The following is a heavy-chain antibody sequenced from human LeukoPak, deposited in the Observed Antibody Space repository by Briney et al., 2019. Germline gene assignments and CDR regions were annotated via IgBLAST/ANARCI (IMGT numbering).Heavy chain of an antibody. Sequence: SVKVSCKASGGTFSSHAICWVRQAPGQGLEWMGGIIPIFGTANYAQKFQGRVTITADESTRTAYMELSSLRSEDTAVYYCAPELERQYFDYWGQGTLVTVSS. V-gene: IGHV1-69*01. D-gene: IGHD1-1*01. J-gene: IGHJ4*02. CDR2: IIPIFGTA. CDR1: GGTFSSHA. CDR3: APELERQYFDY.